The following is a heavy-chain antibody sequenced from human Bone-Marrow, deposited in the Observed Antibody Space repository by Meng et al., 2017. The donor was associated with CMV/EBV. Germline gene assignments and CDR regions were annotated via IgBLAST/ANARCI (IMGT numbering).Heavy chain of an antibody. CDR2: IKSKTDGGTT. D-gene: IGHD3-3*01. Sequence: GGTLRLSCAASGFTFSNAWMSWVRQAPGKGLEWVGRIKSKTDGGTTDYAAPVKGRFTISRDDSKNTLYLQMNSLKTEDTAVYYFTTITIFGVVTPDYWCQGTLVTVSS. V-gene: IGHV3-15*01. CDR1: GFTFSNAW. CDR3: TTITIFGVVTPDY. J-gene: IGHJ4*02.